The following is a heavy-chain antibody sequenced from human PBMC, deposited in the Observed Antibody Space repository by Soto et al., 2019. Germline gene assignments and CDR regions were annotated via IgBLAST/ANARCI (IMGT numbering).Heavy chain of an antibody. Sequence: QITLKESGPTLVKPTQTLTLTCTFSGFSLSADGVGVGWIRQPPGNALDWLALIYWDDDELYSPSLKTRLTITKDTSKNQVVLTMSNMAPVETATYCCAHVYGGTSWTNDAFDGWGPGTVVTVSS. CDR2: IYWDDDE. CDR3: AHVYGGTSWTNDAFDG. V-gene: IGHV2-5*02. J-gene: IGHJ3*01. CDR1: GFSLSADGVG. D-gene: IGHD2-2*01.